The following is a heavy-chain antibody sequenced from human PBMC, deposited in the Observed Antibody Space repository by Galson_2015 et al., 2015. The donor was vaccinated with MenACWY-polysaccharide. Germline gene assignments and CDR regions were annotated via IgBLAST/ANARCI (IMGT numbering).Heavy chain of an antibody. J-gene: IGHJ5*02. CDR3: AKANSGGICTSGWACWFDP. Sequence: SLRLSCAASRFTFTNYAMNWVRQAPGKGLEWVSSIGGSGTTYYADSVKGRFTISRDNSKNMVYLQMNSLRAEDTAIYYCAKANSGGICTSGWACWFDPWVPGSLVIVSS. CDR1: RFTFTNYA. D-gene: IGHD2-15*01. CDR2: IGGSGTT. V-gene: IGHV3-23*01.